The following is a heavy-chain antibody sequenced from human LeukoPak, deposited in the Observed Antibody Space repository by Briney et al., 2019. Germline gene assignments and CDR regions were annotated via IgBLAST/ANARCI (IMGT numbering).Heavy chain of an antibody. CDR2: IIHTGRT. CDR1: GRSFSGYY. CDR3: ARGILVTVYAAFDY. J-gene: IGHJ4*02. Sequence: SETLSLTCGVYGRSFSGYYWTWIRQSPGMGLEWIGEIIHTGRTNYNPSLTSRVSISVDTSKNQFSLELSSVTAADTAVYYCARGILVTVYAAFDYWGQGTLVTVSS. D-gene: IGHD2/OR15-2a*01. V-gene: IGHV4-34*01.